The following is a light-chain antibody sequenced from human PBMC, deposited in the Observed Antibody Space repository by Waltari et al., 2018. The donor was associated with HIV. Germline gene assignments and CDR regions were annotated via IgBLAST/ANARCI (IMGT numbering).Light chain of an antibody. J-gene: IGLJ3*02. V-gene: IGLV6-57*02. CDR1: SGSIASNY. Sequence: NFMLTQPHSVSESPGKTVTISCTGSSGSIASNYLQWYQQRPGSAPPTVIYEHNQRPSGVPDRFSGSIDSSSNSASLTISGLKTEDEADYYCQSYDSITWVFGGGTKLTVL. CDR3: QSYDSITWV. CDR2: EHN.